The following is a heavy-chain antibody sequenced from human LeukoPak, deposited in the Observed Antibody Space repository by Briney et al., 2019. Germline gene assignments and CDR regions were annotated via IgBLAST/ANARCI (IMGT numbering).Heavy chain of an antibody. D-gene: IGHD2-2*01. CDR2: IYYSGGT. J-gene: IGHJ4*02. CDR3: ARGSSTSCWAFGY. V-gene: IGHV4-59*01. CDR1: GGSISSYY. Sequence: KPSETLSLTCAVSGGSISSYYWSWIRQPPGKGLEWIGYIYYSGGTNYNPSLKSRVTISVDTSKNQFSLKLSSVTAADTAVYYCARGSSTSCWAFGYWGQGTLVTVSS.